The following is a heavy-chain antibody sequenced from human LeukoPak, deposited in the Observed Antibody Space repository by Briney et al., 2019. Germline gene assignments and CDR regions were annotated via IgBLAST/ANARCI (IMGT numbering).Heavy chain of an antibody. CDR2: ISSSGTYK. Sequence: PGGSLRLSCAASGFTFTSYTMNWVRQAPGKGLEWVSSISSSGTYKNYADSVKGRFTISRDNAKTSLYLQMNSLRTEDTALYYCAKDRLITVPKLEDDVFDIWGQGTMVTVPS. CDR3: AKDRLITVPKLEDDVFDI. D-gene: IGHD3-3*01. J-gene: IGHJ3*02. V-gene: IGHV3-21*04. CDR1: GFTFTSYT.